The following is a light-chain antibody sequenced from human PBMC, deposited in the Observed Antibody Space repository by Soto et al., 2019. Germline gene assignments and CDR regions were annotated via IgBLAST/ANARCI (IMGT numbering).Light chain of an antibody. J-gene: IGLJ3*02. CDR3: CSSAGGYTLM. CDR2: DVS. CDR1: SSDVGGYNY. Sequence: QSALTQPRSVSGSPGQSVTIYCTGTSSDVGGYNYVSWYQQNPGKAPKLMIYDVSKRPSGVPDRFSGSKSGNAASLTISGLHADDDSHYYCCSSAGGYTLMFGVGTKLTVL. V-gene: IGLV2-11*01.